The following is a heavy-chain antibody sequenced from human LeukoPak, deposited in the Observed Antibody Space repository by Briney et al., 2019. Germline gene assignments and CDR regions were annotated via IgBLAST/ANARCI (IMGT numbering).Heavy chain of an antibody. Sequence: GGSLRLSCAASGFTFSSYGMHWVRQAPGKGLEGVAFIRYDGSNKYYADSVKGRFTISRDNSKNTLYLQMNSLRAEDTAVYYCAKDSNDFWSGYIDYWGQGTLVTVSS. D-gene: IGHD3-3*01. J-gene: IGHJ4*02. CDR3: AKDSNDFWSGYIDY. CDR1: GFTFSSYG. CDR2: IRYDGSNK. V-gene: IGHV3-30*02.